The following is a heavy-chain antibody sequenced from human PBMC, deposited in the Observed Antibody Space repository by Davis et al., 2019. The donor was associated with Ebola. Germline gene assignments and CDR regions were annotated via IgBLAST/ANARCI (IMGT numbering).Heavy chain of an antibody. V-gene: IGHV4-39*01. CDR2: VYYSANT. CDR1: GGFISSSNY. J-gene: IGHJ6*02. Sequence: SETLSLTCTVSGGFISSSNYWAWIRQPPGKGLEWIGSVYYSANTYHKLSLKSRVTISVDTSKNQFSLKLISLTAADTAVYYCARHLPTPVTASNYYYGLDVWGQGTTVTVSS. D-gene: IGHD2-21*02. CDR3: ARHLPTPVTASNYYYGLDV.